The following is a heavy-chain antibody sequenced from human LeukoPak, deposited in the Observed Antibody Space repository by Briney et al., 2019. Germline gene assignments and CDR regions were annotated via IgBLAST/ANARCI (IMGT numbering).Heavy chain of an antibody. Sequence: PGGSLRLSCAASTFTLSTYWMSWVRQAPGKGLEWVANIKQDGGEKYYLDSVKGRFTISRDNARNSLYMHMNSLRAEDTAVYYCARDNGDDIWDSWGQGTLVTVSS. CDR1: TFTLSTYW. CDR3: ARDNGDDIWDS. V-gene: IGHV3-7*01. J-gene: IGHJ4*02. CDR2: IKQDGGEK. D-gene: IGHD3-9*01.